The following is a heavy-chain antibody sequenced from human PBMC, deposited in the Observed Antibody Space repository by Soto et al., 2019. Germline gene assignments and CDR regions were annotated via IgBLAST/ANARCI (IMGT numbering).Heavy chain of an antibody. CDR2: INPNSGGT. CDR3: ASGGPIVVVTAIVYNWFDP. CDR1: GYTFTGYY. Sequence: ASVKVSCKASGYTFTGYYMHWVRQAPGQGLEWMGWINPNSGGTSYAQKFQGRVTMTRDTSISTAYMELSRLRSDDTAVYYCASGGPIVVVTAIVYNWFDPWGQGTLVTVSS. D-gene: IGHD2-21*02. V-gene: IGHV1-2*02. J-gene: IGHJ5*02.